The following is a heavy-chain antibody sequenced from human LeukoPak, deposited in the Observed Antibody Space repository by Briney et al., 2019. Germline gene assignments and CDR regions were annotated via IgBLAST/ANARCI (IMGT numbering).Heavy chain of an antibody. J-gene: IGHJ4*02. D-gene: IGHD3-10*01. V-gene: IGHV1-8*01. CDR2: MNPNSGNT. CDR1: GYTFTSYD. CDR3: ARARTMVRGPMEAPGY. Sequence: PRASVKVSCKASGYTFTSYDINWVRQATGQGLEWMGWMNPNSGNTGYAQKFQGRVTMTRNTSISTAYMELSSLRSEDTAVYYCARARTMVRGPMEAPGYWGQGTLVTVPS.